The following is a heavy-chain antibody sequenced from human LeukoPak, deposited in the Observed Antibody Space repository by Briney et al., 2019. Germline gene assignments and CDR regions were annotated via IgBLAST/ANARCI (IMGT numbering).Heavy chain of an antibody. V-gene: IGHV3-30-3*01. D-gene: IGHD3-22*01. CDR2: ISYDGSNK. CDR1: GFTFSSYA. CDR3: ARADSMIVVVTTFDY. Sequence: PGGSLRLSCAASGFTFSSYAMHWVSQAPGKGLEWVAVISYDGSNKYYADSVKGRFTISRDNSKNTLYLQMNSLRAEDTAVYYCARADSMIVVVTTFDYWGQGTLVTVSS. J-gene: IGHJ4*02.